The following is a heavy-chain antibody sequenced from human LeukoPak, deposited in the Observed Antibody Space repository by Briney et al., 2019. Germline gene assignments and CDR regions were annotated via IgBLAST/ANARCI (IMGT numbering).Heavy chain of an antibody. D-gene: IGHD3-16*01. Sequence: GGSLRLSCAASGFTFSSYGMHWVRQAPGKGLEWVAVISYDGSNKYYADSVKGRFTISRDNSKNTLYLQMNSLRAGDTAVYYCARGGAWVYFDYWGQGTLVTVSS. CDR1: GFTFSSYG. J-gene: IGHJ4*02. V-gene: IGHV3-30*03. CDR2: ISYDGSNK. CDR3: ARGGAWVYFDY.